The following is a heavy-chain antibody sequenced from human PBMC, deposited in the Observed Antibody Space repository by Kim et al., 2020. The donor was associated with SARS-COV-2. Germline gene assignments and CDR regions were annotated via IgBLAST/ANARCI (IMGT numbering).Heavy chain of an antibody. J-gene: IGHJ3*02. CDR1: GFTFSSYW. Sequence: GGSLRLSCAASGFTFSSYWMHWVRQAPGKGLVWVSGIKNDVSMTAYADSVKGRFTISRDNAKNTLYLQLSSLRAEDTAVYYCARDYDASGYYSHTFDIWGQGTMVTVSS. CDR3: ARDYDASGYYSHTFDI. V-gene: IGHV3-74*01. CDR2: IKNDVSMT. D-gene: IGHD3-22*01.